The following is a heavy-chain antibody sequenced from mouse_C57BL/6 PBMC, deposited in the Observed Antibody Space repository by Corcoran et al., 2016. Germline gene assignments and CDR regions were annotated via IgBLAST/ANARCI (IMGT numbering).Heavy chain of an antibody. D-gene: IGHD3-3*01. Sequence: DVQLQESGPGLVKPSQSLSLTSSVTGYSITSGYYWNWIRQFPGNKLEWMGYISYDGSNNYNPSLKNRISITRDTSKNQFFLKLNSVTTEDTATYYCAKGLWFAYWGQGTLVTVSA. J-gene: IGHJ3*01. CDR3: AKGLWFAY. V-gene: IGHV3-6*01. CDR1: GYSITSGYY. CDR2: ISYDGSN.